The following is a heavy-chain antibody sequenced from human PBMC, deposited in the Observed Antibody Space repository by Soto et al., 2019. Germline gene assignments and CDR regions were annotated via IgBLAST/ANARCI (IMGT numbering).Heavy chain of an antibody. CDR3: ARVSGSWGGYYYGMDV. CDR1: GATFSSYA. Sequence: GASVKVSCKASGATFSSYAISWVRQAPGQGLEWMGGIIPIFGTANYAQKFQGRVTITADESTSTAYMELSSLRSEDTAVYYCARVSGSWGGYYYGMDVWGQGTTVTVSS. V-gene: IGHV1-69*13. D-gene: IGHD1-26*01. J-gene: IGHJ6*02. CDR2: IIPIFGTA.